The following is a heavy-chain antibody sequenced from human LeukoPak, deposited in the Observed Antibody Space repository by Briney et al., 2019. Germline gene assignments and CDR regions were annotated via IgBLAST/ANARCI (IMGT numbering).Heavy chain of an antibody. Sequence: SETLSLTCTVSGGSVSSGIYYWSWIRQPPGKGLEWIGCIYYSGSTKYNPSLKSRVTISVDTSKNQFSLKLSSVTAADTAVYYCARSFSGSYYIWFDPWGQGTLVTVSS. V-gene: IGHV4-61*01. CDR2: IYYSGST. CDR1: GGSVSSGIYY. D-gene: IGHD1-26*01. J-gene: IGHJ5*02. CDR3: ARSFSGSYYIWFDP.